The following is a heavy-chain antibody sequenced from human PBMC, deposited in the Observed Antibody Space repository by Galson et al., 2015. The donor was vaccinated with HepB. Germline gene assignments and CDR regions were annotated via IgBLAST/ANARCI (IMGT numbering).Heavy chain of an antibody. Sequence: SLRLSCAASGFTFSSYAIHWVRQAPGKGLEWVAVISYDGSNKYYADSVKGRFTISRDNSKNTLYLQMNGLRAEDTAVYYCARDRGPRGGNSVGWFDPWGQGTLVTVSS. V-gene: IGHV3-30*14. CDR3: ARDRGPRGGNSVGWFDP. J-gene: IGHJ5*02. CDR1: GFTFSSYA. D-gene: IGHD4-23*01. CDR2: ISYDGSNK.